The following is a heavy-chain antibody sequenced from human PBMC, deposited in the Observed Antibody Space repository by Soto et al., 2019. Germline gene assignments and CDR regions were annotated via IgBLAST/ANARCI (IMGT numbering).Heavy chain of an antibody. J-gene: IGHJ4*02. Sequence: GGSLRLSCAASGFTFSSYGMHWVRQAPGKGLEWVAVIWYDGSNKYYADSVKGRFTISRDNSKNTLYLQMNSLRAEDTAVYYCARGGDILDLECFDYWGQGTLVTVSS. CDR1: GFTFSSYG. CDR2: IWYDGSNK. D-gene: IGHD2-15*01. CDR3: ARGGDILDLECFDY. V-gene: IGHV3-33*01.